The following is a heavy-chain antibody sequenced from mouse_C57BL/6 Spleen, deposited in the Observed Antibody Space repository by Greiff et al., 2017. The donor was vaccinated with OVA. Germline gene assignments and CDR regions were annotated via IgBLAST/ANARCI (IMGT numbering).Heavy chain of an antibody. CDR1: GYTFTSYW. CDR3: ARGGREDYFDY. V-gene: IGHV1-69*01. Sequence: QVQLQQPGAELVMPGASVKLSCKASGYTFTSYWMHWVKQRPGQGLEWIGEIDPSDSYTNYNQKFKGKSTWTVDKSSSTAYMQLSSLTSEDSAVYYCARGGREDYFDYWGQGTTLTVSS. CDR2: IDPSDSYT. J-gene: IGHJ2*01.